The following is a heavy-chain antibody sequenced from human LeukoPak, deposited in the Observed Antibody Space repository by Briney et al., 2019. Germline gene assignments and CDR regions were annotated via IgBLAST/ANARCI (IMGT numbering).Heavy chain of an antibody. CDR1: GFTFSSYW. V-gene: IGHV3-7*01. Sequence: GGSLRLSCAASGFTFSSYWMSWVRQAPGKGLEWVANIKKDGSEKYYVDSVKGRFTISRDNAKNSLYLQMNSRRAEDTAVYYWARDLYRIVVVPHYFDYWGQGTLGTVSS. CDR3: ARDLYRIVVVPHYFDY. CDR2: IKKDGSEK. D-gene: IGHD3-22*01. J-gene: IGHJ4*02.